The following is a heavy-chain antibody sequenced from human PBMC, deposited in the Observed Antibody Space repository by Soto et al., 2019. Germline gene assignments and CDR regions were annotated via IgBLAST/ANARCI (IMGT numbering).Heavy chain of an antibody. CDR1: GYSLTSYL. Sequence: GGSPKTPLKGPGYSLTSYLIDLVRQMPRKGVEWMGIIYPGDADTRYSPSFQGHVTISADKAISTAYLQWSSLKASDTAMYYCARWGYSRSGYEGIDDWGQGATVTVSS. J-gene: IGHJ6*02. CDR3: ARWGYSRSGYEGIDD. D-gene: IGHD6-13*01. V-gene: IGHV5-51*01. CDR2: IYPGDADT.